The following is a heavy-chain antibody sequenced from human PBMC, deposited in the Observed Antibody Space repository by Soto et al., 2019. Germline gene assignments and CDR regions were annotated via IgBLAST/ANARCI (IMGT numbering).Heavy chain of an antibody. CDR3: ARVRTRSGYYKGPFDD. CDR2: IYYSGST. Sequence: XESLSVPWTVSCGSISSYYWSWIRQPPGKGLEWIGYIYYSGSTNYNPSLKSRVTISVDTSKNQFSLKLSSVTAADTAVYYCARVRTRSGYYKGPFDDWGQGTLVTVSS. D-gene: IGHD3-22*01. V-gene: IGHV4-59*01. J-gene: IGHJ4*02. CDR1: CGSISSYY.